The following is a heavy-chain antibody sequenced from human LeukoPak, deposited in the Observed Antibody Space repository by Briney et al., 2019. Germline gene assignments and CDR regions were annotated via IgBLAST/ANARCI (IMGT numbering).Heavy chain of an antibody. J-gene: IGHJ6*02. CDR1: GYSFSTYW. Sequence: GESLKISCKGSGYSFSTYWIGWVRQMPGKGLEWMGIIYPGDSDTRYNPSFQGQVTISADKSISTAYLQWSSLKASDTAMYYCARHYSSSWPYYYYYGMDVWGQGTTVTVSS. D-gene: IGHD6-13*01. CDR3: ARHYSSSWPYYYYYGMDV. CDR2: IYPGDSDT. V-gene: IGHV5-51*01.